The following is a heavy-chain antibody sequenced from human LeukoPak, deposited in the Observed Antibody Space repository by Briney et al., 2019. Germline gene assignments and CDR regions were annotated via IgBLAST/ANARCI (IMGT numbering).Heavy chain of an antibody. CDR3: ARDPTYDFWSGPLYHFDY. D-gene: IGHD3-3*01. J-gene: IGHJ4*02. Sequence: NPGGSLRLSCAASRFTFSSYSLNWVRQAPGKGLEWVSSISSSSSYIYYADSVKGRFTISRDNAKNSLYLQMNSLRAEDTAVYYCARDPTYDFWSGPLYHFDYWGQGTLVTVSS. CDR1: RFTFSSYS. V-gene: IGHV3-21*01. CDR2: ISSSSSYI.